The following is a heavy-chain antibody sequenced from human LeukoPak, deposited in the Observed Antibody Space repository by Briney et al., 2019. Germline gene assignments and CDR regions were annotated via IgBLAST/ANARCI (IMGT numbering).Heavy chain of an antibody. CDR3: ATTSSGWYERFDY. J-gene: IGHJ4*02. V-gene: IGHV4-59*01. Sequence: SETLSLTCTVCGGSISSYYWSWIRQPPGKGLEWIGYIYYSGSTNYNPSLKSRVTISVDTSKNQFSLKLSSVTAADTAVYYCATTSSGWYERFDYWGQGTLVTVSS. CDR1: GGSISSYY. CDR2: IYYSGST. D-gene: IGHD6-19*01.